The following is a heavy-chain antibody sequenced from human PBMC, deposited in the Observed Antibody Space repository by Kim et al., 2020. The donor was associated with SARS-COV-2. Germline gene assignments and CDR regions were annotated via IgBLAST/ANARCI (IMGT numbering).Heavy chain of an antibody. Sequence: GGSLRLSCAASGFTFSSYGMHWVRQAPGKGLEWVAVIWYDGSNKYYADSVKGRFTISRDNSKNTLYLQMNSLRAEDTAVYYCAREYCSGGSCYPEYFDYWGQGTLVTVSS. J-gene: IGHJ4*02. V-gene: IGHV3-33*01. CDR2: IWYDGSNK. CDR3: AREYCSGGSCYPEYFDY. CDR1: GFTFSSYG. D-gene: IGHD2-15*01.